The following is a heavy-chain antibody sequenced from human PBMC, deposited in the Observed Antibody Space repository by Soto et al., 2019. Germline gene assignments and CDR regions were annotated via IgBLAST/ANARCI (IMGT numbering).Heavy chain of an antibody. D-gene: IGHD4-17*01. Sequence: WGSLRLSWSASGFTFSSYSMNWVRQAPGKGLEWVSSISSSSSYIYYADSVKGRFTISRDNAKNSLYLQMNSLRAEDTAVYYCARDERYTVTSTDYGMDVWGKGTTVTASS. V-gene: IGHV3-21*01. CDR3: ARDERYTVTSTDYGMDV. CDR2: ISSSSSYI. J-gene: IGHJ6*04. CDR1: GFTFSSYS.